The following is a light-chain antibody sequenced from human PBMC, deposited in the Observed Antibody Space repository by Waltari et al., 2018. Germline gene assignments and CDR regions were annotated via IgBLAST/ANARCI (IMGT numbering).Light chain of an antibody. CDR2: HVS. CDR3: ISYTTSNTWV. V-gene: IGLV2-14*01. J-gene: IGLJ3*02. Sequence: QSALTQPASVSGSPGQSITISCTGSSSDVGGYNYVSWYQQHPGKAPKLMTYHVSERPSVLSNRLSGSMSGNPASLTISGLQAEDEADYYCISYTTSNTWVFGGGTKLTVL. CDR1: SSDVGGYNY.